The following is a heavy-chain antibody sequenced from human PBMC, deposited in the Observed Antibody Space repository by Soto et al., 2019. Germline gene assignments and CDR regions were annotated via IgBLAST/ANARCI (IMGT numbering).Heavy chain of an antibody. V-gene: IGHV4-31*03. CDR2: IYYSGST. D-gene: IGHD3-22*01. CDR3: ASSDSSGYSILDY. CDR1: GGSISSGGYY. Sequence: SETLSLTCTVSGGSISSGGYYWSWIRQHPGKGLEWIGYIYYSGSTYYNPSLKSRVTISVDTSKNQFSLKLSSVTAADTAVYYCASSDSSGYSILDYWGQGTLVTVSS. J-gene: IGHJ4*02.